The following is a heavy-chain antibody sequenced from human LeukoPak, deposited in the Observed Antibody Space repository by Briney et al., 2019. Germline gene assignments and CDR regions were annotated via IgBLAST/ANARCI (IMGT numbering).Heavy chain of an antibody. CDR1: GGSISSGGYY. D-gene: IGHD6-6*01. Sequence: PSETLSLTCTVSGGSISSGGYYWSWIRQHPGKGLEWIGYIYYSGSTYYNPSLKSRVTISVDTSKNQFSLKLSSVTAADTAVYYCARDLAARPEDYYYYMDVWGKGTTVTVSS. CDR3: ARDLAARPEDYYYYMDV. CDR2: IYYSGST. V-gene: IGHV4-31*03. J-gene: IGHJ6*03.